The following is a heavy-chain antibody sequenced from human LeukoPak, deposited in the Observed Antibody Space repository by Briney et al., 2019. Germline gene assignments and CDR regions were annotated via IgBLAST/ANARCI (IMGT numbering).Heavy chain of an antibody. D-gene: IGHD6-19*01. J-gene: IGHJ6*02. V-gene: IGHV3-9*01. CDR2: ISWNSGSK. Sequence: GRSLRLSCAASGFTFDDYGMHWVRQAPGKGLEWVSGISWNSGSKGYADSVKGRFTISRDNAKNSLYLQMNSLRAEDTAVYYCARDPYSSGWPSYYYYGMDVWGQGTTVTVSS. CDR1: GFTFDDYG. CDR3: ARDPYSSGWPSYYYYGMDV.